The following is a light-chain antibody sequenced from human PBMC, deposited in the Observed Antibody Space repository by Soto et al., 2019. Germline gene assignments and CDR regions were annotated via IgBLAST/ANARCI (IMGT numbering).Light chain of an antibody. Sequence: TRVPSSRCSPLGDKVTNNFLASQGISRWLAWYQQKPGKAPKLLIYTASRLQSGVPSRFSGSGSGTDFTLTISSLQPEDFATYYCQQTNSFPFTFGPGTKVDIK. CDR2: TAS. J-gene: IGKJ3*01. CDR1: QGISRW. CDR3: QQTNSFPFT. V-gene: IGKV1-12*01.